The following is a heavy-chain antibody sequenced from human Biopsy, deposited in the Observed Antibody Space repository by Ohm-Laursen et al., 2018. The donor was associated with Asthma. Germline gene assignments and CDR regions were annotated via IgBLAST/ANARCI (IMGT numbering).Heavy chain of an antibody. CDR3: ARAPIPAYSDSSGFDL. CDR2: IFHRGST. Sequence: PGTLSLTCTVSGGSISNTNWWSWVRQSPGKGLEWLGEIFHRGSTNDNPSLKSRVTMLVHKSQNQFSLKLRSVTAADTAVYFCARAPIPAYSDSSGFDLWGQGTLVTVSS. D-gene: IGHD3-22*01. CDR1: GGSISNTNW. V-gene: IGHV4-4*01. J-gene: IGHJ4*02.